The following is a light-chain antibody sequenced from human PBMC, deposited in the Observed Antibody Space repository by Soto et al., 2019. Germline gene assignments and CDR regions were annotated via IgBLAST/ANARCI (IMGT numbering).Light chain of an antibody. CDR3: GTWDSSLSAKV. CDR1: SSNIGSNY. Sequence: QSVLTQPPSVSAAPGQKVTISCSGSSSNIGSNYVSWYQQLPGTAPKLLIYDNNKRPSGIPGRFSGSKSGTSATLGITGLQTGDEADYYCGTWDSSLSAKVFGGGTKLTVL. V-gene: IGLV1-51*01. CDR2: DNN. J-gene: IGLJ2*01.